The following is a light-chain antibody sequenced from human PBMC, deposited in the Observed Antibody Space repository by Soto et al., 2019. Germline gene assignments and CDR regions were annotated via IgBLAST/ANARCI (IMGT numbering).Light chain of an antibody. CDR1: QGVNND. V-gene: IGKV1-6*01. CDR3: LHYYSYPRT. J-gene: IGKJ1*01. Sequence: AVQMTQSPSSLSASVGDRVTITCRASQGVNNDLAWYQQKPGKAPQLLIYAASILQSGVPSRFSGSRSGTDFALTISSLQPEDFATYFCLHYYSYPRTFGQGTKV. CDR2: AAS.